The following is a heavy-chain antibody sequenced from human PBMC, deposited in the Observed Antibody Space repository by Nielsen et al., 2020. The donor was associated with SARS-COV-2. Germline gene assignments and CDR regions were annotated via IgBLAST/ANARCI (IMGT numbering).Heavy chain of an antibody. J-gene: IGHJ4*02. D-gene: IGHD6-6*01. V-gene: IGHV3-23*03. CDR2: IYSGANST. Sequence: GALKISCAASGFAFSSYAMTWVRQAPGKGLEWVSIIYSGANSTYYADSVKGRFTLSRDNSKNTLYLQMNSLRAEDTAVYYCAKAGFAARFLDYWGQGTLVTVSS. CDR1: GFAFSSYA. CDR3: AKAGFAARFLDY.